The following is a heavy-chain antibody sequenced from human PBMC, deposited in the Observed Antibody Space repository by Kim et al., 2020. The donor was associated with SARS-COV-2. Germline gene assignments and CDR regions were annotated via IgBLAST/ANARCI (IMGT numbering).Heavy chain of an antibody. CDR2: INHSGST. J-gene: IGHJ5*02. Sequence: SETLSLTCAVYGGSFSGYYWSWIRQPPGKGLEWIGEINHSGSTNYNPSLKSRVTISVDTSKNQFSLKLSSVTAADTAVYYCARRYYYGSGCLDPWGQGSL. CDR1: GGSFSGYY. V-gene: IGHV4-34*01. CDR3: ARRYYYGSGCLDP. D-gene: IGHD3-10*01.